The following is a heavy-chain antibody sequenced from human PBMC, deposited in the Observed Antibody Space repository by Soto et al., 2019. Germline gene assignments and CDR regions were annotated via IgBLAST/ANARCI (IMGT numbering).Heavy chain of an antibody. CDR2: IRDKSYNFAT. CDR1: GLTFSASA. J-gene: IGHJ4*02. V-gene: IGHV3-73*02. D-gene: IGHD1-26*01. Sequence: EVQLVESGGGLVQPGGSLKLSCAASGLTFSASAMHWVRQAPGKGLEWVGRIRDKSYNFATVYGAPVQGRFIISRDDSKSMAYLQMNSLKTEDTAVYYCCRHNPRWASCDYWGQGTLVTVSS. CDR3: CRHNPRWASCDY.